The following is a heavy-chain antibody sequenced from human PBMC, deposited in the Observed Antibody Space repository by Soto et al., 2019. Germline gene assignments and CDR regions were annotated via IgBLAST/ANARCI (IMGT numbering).Heavy chain of an antibody. CDR3: AGEQWLVEEEYYYYGMDV. V-gene: IGHV1-2*02. CDR1: GYTFTGYY. CDR2: INPNSGGT. J-gene: IGHJ6*02. D-gene: IGHD6-19*01. Sequence: ASVKVSCKASGYTFTGYYMHWVRQAPGQGLEWMGWINPNSGGTNYALKFQGRVTMTRDTSISTAYMELSRLRSDDAAVYYCAGEQWLVEEEYYYYGMDVWGQGTTVTVSS.